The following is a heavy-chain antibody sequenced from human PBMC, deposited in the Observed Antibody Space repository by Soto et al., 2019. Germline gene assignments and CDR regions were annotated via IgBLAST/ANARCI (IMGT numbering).Heavy chain of an antibody. CDR2: IYYSGST. CDR1: GGSISSSSYY. CDR3: ASTRYSTNWYFDL. V-gene: IGHV4-39*01. D-gene: IGHD5-18*01. J-gene: IGHJ2*01. Sequence: QLQLQESGPGLVKPSETLSLTCTVSGGSISSSSYYWGWIRQPPGKVLEWIGSIYYSGSTYYNPSLKSRVTISVDTSKNQFSLKLSSVTAADTAVYYCASTRYSTNWYFDLWGRGTLVTVSS.